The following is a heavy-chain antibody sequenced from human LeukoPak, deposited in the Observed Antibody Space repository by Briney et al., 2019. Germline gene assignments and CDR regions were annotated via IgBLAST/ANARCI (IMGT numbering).Heavy chain of an antibody. V-gene: IGHV4-31*03. CDR3: ARMGNVVWLLLD. CDR2: IYYSGST. D-gene: IGHD3-9*01. Sequence: SETLSLTCTVSGGSISSGGYYWSWIRHHPGKGLEWIGYIYYSGSTYYNPSLKSRVTISVDTSKNQFSLKLSSVTSADTAVYYCARMGNVVWLLLDWGQGTLVTVSS. CDR1: GGSISSGGYY. J-gene: IGHJ4*02.